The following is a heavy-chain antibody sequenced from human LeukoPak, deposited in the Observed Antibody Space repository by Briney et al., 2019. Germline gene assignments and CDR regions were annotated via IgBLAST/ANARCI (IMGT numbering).Heavy chain of an antibody. Sequence: GGSLRLSCAASGFTFSNYWMSWVRQAPGKGGEWVASIKQDESDKYYVGSVKGRFTISRDNAKKSLCLQMNSLRAEDTAVYYCARDNRDIAVVPAAMGDYYYYGMGVWGQGTTVTVSS. CDR3: ARDNRDIAVVPAAMGDYYYYGMGV. D-gene: IGHD2-2*01. CDR2: IKQDESDK. CDR1: GFTFSNYW. J-gene: IGHJ6*02. V-gene: IGHV3-7*05.